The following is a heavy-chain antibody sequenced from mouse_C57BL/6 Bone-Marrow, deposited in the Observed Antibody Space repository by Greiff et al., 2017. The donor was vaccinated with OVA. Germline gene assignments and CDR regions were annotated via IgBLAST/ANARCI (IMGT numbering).Heavy chain of an antibody. J-gene: IGHJ2*01. CDR3: AREHLDY. Sequence: EVKLQESGPGLVKPSQSLSLTCSVTGYSITSGYYWNWIRQFPGNKLEWMGYISYDGSNNYNPSLKNLISITRDTSKNQFFLKLNSVTTEDTATYYCAREHLDYWGQGTTLTVSS. CDR2: ISYDGSN. CDR1: GYSITSGYY. V-gene: IGHV3-6*01.